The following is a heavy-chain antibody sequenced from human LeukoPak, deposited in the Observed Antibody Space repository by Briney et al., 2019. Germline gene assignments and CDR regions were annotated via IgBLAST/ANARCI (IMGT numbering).Heavy chain of an antibody. CDR2: IYHSGST. CDR1: GGSISSSNL. J-gene: IGHJ5*02. CDR3: VRKQLGYCSGGSCNWFDP. V-gene: IGHV4-4*02. Sequence: SETLSLTCGVSGGSISSSNLWSWVRQPPGKGLEWIGEIYHSGSTNYSPSLKSRVTISVDKSKNQFSLKLSSVTAADTAVYYCVRKQLGYCSGGSCNWFDPWGQGTLVTVSS. D-gene: IGHD2-15*01.